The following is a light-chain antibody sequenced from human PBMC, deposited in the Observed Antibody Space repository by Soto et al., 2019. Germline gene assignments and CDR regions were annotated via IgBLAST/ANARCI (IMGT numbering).Light chain of an antibody. Sequence: QSALTQPASVSGSPGQSITISCTGTSSDVGGYNYVSWYQQHPGKAPKLMIYDVSNRPSGVSNRFSGSKSGNTASLTISGLQAEDVADYYCSSYTSSSILVVFGGGTNLTVL. J-gene: IGLJ2*01. CDR2: DVS. CDR1: SSDVGGYNY. CDR3: SSYTSSSILVV. V-gene: IGLV2-14*01.